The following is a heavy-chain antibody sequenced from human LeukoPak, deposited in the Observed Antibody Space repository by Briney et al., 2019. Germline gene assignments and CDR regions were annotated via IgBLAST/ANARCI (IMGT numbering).Heavy chain of an antibody. CDR1: GFTFSSYA. CDR2: ISGSGGST. J-gene: IGHJ4*02. CDR3: AKVYYGGNSNFDY. V-gene: IGHV3-23*01. Sequence: PGGSLRLSCAASGFTFSSYAMSWVRQAPGKGLEWVSAISGSGGSTYYADSVKGRFTISRDNSKNTLNLQMNSLRAEDTAVYYCAKVYYGGNSNFDYWGQGTLVTVSS. D-gene: IGHD4-23*01.